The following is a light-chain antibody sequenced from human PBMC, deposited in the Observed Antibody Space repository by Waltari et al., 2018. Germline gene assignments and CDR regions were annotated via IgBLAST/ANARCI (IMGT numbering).Light chain of an antibody. J-gene: IGLJ1*01. CDR3: SSYTSSSTLL. Sequence: QSALAQPASVSGSPGQSITISCTGTSSDVGAYNYVSWYQQHPGKAPKLMIYDVRNRPSWVSNRFSGSKSGNTASLTISGLQAEDEADYYCSSYTSSSTLLFGTGTKVTVL. CDR1: SSDVGAYNY. CDR2: DVR. V-gene: IGLV2-14*03.